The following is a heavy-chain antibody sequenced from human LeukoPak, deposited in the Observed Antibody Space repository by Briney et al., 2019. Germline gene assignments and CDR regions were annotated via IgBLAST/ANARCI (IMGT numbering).Heavy chain of an antibody. Sequence: SETLSLTGTVSGGSISSYYWSWIRQPPGKGLEWIGYIYYSGSTNYNPSLKSRVTISVDTSKNQFSLKLSSVTAADTAVYYCARGVAPYCGGDCYSDYYYYYYMDVWGKGTTVTVSS. CDR2: IYYSGST. CDR3: ARGVAPYCGGDCYSDYYYYYYMDV. CDR1: GGSISSYY. D-gene: IGHD2-21*01. V-gene: IGHV4-59*01. J-gene: IGHJ6*03.